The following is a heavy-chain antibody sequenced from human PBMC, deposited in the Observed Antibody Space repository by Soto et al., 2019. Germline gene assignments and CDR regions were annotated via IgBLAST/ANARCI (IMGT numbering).Heavy chain of an antibody. V-gene: IGHV3-64D*09. CDR3: VKDGYSSGWSYYYYMDV. Sequence: GGSLRLSCSASGFTFSSYAMHWVRQAPGKGLEYVSAISSNGGSTYYADSVKGRFTISRDNSKNTLYLQMSSLRAEDTAVYYCVKDGYSSGWSYYYYMDVWGKGTTVTVSS. CDR2: ISSNGGST. J-gene: IGHJ6*03. CDR1: GFTFSSYA. D-gene: IGHD6-19*01.